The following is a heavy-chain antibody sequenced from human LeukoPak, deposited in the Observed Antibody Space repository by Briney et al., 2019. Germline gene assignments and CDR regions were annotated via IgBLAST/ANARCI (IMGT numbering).Heavy chain of an antibody. D-gene: IGHD3-3*01. V-gene: IGHV4-34*01. CDR3: ARETKDFWSGYYTFAPGYYYYYMDV. J-gene: IGHJ6*03. Sequence: SETLSLTCTVSGGSISSYYWSWIRQPPGKGLGWIGEINHSGSTNYNPSLKSRVTISVDTSKNQFSLKLSSVTAADTAVYYCARETKDFWSGYYTFAPGYYYYYMDVWGKGTTVTVSS. CDR2: INHSGST. CDR1: GGSISSYY.